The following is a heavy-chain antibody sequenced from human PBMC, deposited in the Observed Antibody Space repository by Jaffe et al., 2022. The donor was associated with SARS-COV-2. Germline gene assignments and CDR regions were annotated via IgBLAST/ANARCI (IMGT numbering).Heavy chain of an antibody. CDR1: GFTFSSYA. Sequence: EVQLLESGGGLVQPGGSLRLSCAASGFTFSSYAMSWVRQAPGKGLEWVSAISGSGGSTYYADSVKGRFTISRDNSKNTLYLQMNSLRAEDTAVYYCAKGDAYSNYEGLCCWFDPWGQGTLVTVSS. V-gene: IGHV3-23*01. CDR3: AKGDAYSNYEGLCCWFDP. J-gene: IGHJ5*02. CDR2: ISGSGGST. D-gene: IGHD4-4*01.